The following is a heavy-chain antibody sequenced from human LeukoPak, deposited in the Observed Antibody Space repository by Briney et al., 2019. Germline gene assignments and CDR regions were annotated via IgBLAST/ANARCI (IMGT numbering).Heavy chain of an antibody. V-gene: IGHV3-53*01. D-gene: IGHD5-24*01. Sequence: GGSLRLSCAASGFTFGNAWMSWVRQAPGKGLEWVSVFYVGGATYYADSVKGRFTISRDNSENTLYLQMKSLRAEDTAVYYCARGDGYNFFDYWGQGTLVTVSS. CDR3: ARGDGYNFFDY. CDR1: GFTFGNAW. J-gene: IGHJ4*02. CDR2: FYVGGAT.